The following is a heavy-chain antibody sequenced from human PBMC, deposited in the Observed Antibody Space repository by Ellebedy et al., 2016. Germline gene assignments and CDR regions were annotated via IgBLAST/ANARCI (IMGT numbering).Heavy chain of an antibody. Sequence: GSLRLXXAVYGGSFSGYYWSWIRQPPGKGLEWIGEINHSGSTNYNPSLKSRVTISVDTSKNQFSLKLSSVTAADTAVYYCASADCSSTSCYPPEYYYYMDVWGKGTTVTVSS. CDR2: INHSGST. CDR3: ASADCSSTSCYPPEYYYYMDV. J-gene: IGHJ6*03. CDR1: GGSFSGYY. D-gene: IGHD2-2*01. V-gene: IGHV4-34*01.